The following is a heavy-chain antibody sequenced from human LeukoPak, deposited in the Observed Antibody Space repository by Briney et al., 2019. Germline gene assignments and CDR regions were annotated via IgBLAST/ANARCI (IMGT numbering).Heavy chain of an antibody. J-gene: IGHJ4*02. CDR1: GGSISSSTYY. D-gene: IGHD6-19*01. Sequence: PSETLSLTCTVCGGSISSSTYYWGWIRQPPGKGLEWFGSIYYSGSTYYNPSLKSRVTISVDTSKNQFSLKLSPVTAADTAVYYCARSEQWQVPLDHWGQGTLVTVSS. CDR2: IYYSGST. CDR3: ARSEQWQVPLDH. V-gene: IGHV4-39*07.